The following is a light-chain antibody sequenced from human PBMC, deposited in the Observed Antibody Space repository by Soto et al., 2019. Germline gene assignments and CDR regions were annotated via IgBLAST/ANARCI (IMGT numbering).Light chain of an antibody. Sequence: DIQMTQSPSSLSASVGDRVTITCRASQSISSYLNWYQQKPGKAPTLLIYAASSLPSGVPPRFSGSGSWTDFTLTIISLQPEDFATYYCQQSYSTPPFTFGPGTKVDIK. CDR3: QQSYSTPPFT. CDR1: QSISSY. J-gene: IGKJ3*01. V-gene: IGKV1-39*01. CDR2: AAS.